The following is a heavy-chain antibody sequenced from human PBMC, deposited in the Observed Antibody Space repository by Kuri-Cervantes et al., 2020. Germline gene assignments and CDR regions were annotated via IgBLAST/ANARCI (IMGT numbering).Heavy chain of an antibody. J-gene: IGHJ6*03. Sequence: SVTLSLTCTVSGGSVSSVGYYWTWIRQPPGKRLEWIGFISYNGNTNYNSSLRSRLTISLDTSKNLFSLNLTSVTAADTALYYCARDSRDCGDYGFYMDVWGKGTKVTVSS. V-gene: IGHV4-61*08. CDR3: ARDSRDCGDYGFYMDV. CDR1: GGSVSSVGYY. D-gene: IGHD4-17*01. CDR2: ISYNGNT.